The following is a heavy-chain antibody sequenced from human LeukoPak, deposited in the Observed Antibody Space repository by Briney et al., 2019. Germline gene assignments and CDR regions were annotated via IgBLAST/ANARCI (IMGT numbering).Heavy chain of an antibody. Sequence: PGGSLRLSCAASGFTFSSYWMSWVRQAPGKGLEWVANIKQDGSEKYYVDSVKGRFTISRDNAKNSLYLQMNSLRAGDTAVYYCARDFSDFWSGASSYYMDVWGKGTTVTVSS. CDR1: GFTFSSYW. D-gene: IGHD3-3*01. J-gene: IGHJ6*03. CDR3: ARDFSDFWSGASSYYMDV. V-gene: IGHV3-7*01. CDR2: IKQDGSEK.